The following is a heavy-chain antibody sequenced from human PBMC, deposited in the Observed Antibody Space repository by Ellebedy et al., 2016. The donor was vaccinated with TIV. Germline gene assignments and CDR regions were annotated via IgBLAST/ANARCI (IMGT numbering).Heavy chain of an antibody. CDR1: GFTFSNYA. D-gene: IGHD3-16*01. J-gene: IGHJ4*02. CDR2: FGVSGDST. CDR3: ARGRSGTYIHHAFDC. Sequence: GESLKISCAASGFTFSNYAMSWVRQAPGKGLEWVSGFGVSGDSTYYADSVKGRFTISRDNSKNTLYLQMNSPRAEDTAMYYCARGRSGTYIHHAFDCWGQGTLVTVSS. V-gene: IGHV3-23*01.